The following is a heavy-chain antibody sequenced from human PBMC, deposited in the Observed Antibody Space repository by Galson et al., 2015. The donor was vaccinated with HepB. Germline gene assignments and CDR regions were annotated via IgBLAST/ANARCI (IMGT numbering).Heavy chain of an antibody. D-gene: IGHD5-18*01. CDR2: IWYDGSNK. Sequence: SLRLSCAASGFTFSSYGIHWVRQAPGKGLEWVAVIWYDGSNKYYVDSVKGRFTISRDNSKNTLYLQMNSLRAEDTAVYYCARDMGGGYNWYGMDVWGQGTTVTVSS. J-gene: IGHJ6*02. V-gene: IGHV3-33*01. CDR1: GFTFSSYG. CDR3: ARDMGGGYNWYGMDV.